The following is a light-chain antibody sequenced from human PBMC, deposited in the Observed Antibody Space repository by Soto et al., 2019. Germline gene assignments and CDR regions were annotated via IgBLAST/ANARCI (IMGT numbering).Light chain of an antibody. V-gene: IGKV3D-20*02. J-gene: IGKJ5*01. Sequence: EFVLTQSPGTLSLSPGERATRSCRASESVSSSYLAWYQQKPGQAPRLLIYGASSRATGIPDRFSGSGSGTDFTLTISSLEPEDFAVYYCQQRMNWPLTFGQGTRLEIK. CDR3: QQRMNWPLT. CDR1: ESVSSSY. CDR2: GAS.